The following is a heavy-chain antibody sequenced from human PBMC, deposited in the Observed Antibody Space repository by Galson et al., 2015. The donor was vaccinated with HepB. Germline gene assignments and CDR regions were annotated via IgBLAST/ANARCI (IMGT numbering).Heavy chain of an antibody. V-gene: IGHV3-23*01. Sequence: SLRLSCAASGFTFSIYAMTWVRRPPGKGLEWVSSINDNGKNTYYADSVKGRLTISRDNSKNTLYLQMNSLRVEDTAIYYCAAFGESVDWGQGTLVTVSS. CDR2: INDNGKNT. J-gene: IGHJ1*01. CDR3: AAFGESVD. D-gene: IGHD3-10*01. CDR1: GFTFSIYA.